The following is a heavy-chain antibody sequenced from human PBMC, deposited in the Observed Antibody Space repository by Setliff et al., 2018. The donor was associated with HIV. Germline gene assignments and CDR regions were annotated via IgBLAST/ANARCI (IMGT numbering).Heavy chain of an antibody. CDR1: GGSINNNQ. Sequence: SETLSLTCTVSGGSINNNQWSWIRQPPGKGLEWIGYIYSSGNTNYNPSLKSRVIISVDTSKNQFSLKLSSVTAADTAVYYCARVYYDILTGYGYFDDWGQGTLVT. J-gene: IGHJ4*02. V-gene: IGHV4-4*09. CDR2: IYSSGNT. D-gene: IGHD3-9*01. CDR3: ARVYYDILTGYGYFDD.